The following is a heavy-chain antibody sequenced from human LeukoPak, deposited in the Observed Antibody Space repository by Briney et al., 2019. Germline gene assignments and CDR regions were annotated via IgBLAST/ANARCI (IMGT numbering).Heavy chain of an antibody. CDR3: ARRARSSGWYYYYYMDV. CDR1: GGSISSYY. CDR2: IYYSGST. D-gene: IGHD6-19*01. V-gene: IGHV4-59*08. J-gene: IGHJ6*03. Sequence: KPSETLSLTCTVSGGSISSYYWSWIRQPPGKGLDWIGYIYYSGSTNYNPSLKSRVTISVDTSKNQFSLKLSSVTAADTAVYYCARRARSSGWYYYYYMDVWGKGTTVTVSS.